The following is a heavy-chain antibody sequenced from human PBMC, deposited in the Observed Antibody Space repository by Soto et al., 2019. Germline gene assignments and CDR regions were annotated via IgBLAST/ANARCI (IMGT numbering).Heavy chain of an antibody. CDR3: ARAKYSSSWYHRRYAFDI. CDR1: GYTFTGYY. D-gene: IGHD6-13*01. Sequence: ASVKVSCKASGYTFTGYYMHWGRQAPGQGLEWMGWINPNSGGTNYAQKFQGWVTMTRDTSISTAYMELSRLRSDDTAVYYCARAKYSSSWYHRRYAFDIWGQGTMVTVSS. CDR2: INPNSGGT. J-gene: IGHJ3*02. V-gene: IGHV1-2*04.